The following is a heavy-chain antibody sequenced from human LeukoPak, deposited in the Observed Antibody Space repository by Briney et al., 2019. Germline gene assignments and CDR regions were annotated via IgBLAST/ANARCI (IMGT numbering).Heavy chain of an antibody. CDR2: IYYSGST. J-gene: IGHJ4*02. V-gene: IGHV4-39*01. CDR1: GGSISSSSYY. Sequence: SETLSLTCTVSGGSISSSSYYWGWIRQPPGKGLEWIGSIYYSGSTYYNPSLKSRVTISVDTSKNQFSLKLSSVTAADTAVYYCARHRLRGRVAVLYYFDYWGRGTLVTVSS. D-gene: IGHD2-21*01. CDR3: ARHRLRGRVAVLYYFDY.